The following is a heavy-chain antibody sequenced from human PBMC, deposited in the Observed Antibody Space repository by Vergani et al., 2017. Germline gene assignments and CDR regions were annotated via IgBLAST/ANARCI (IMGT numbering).Heavy chain of an antibody. Sequence: QVQLQQWGAGLLKPSETLSLTCAVYGGSFSGYYWSWIRQPPGKGLEWIGEINHSGSTNYNPSLKSRVTISVDTSKNQLSLKLSSVTAADTAVYYCARGRGRRATVTLDYWGQGTLVTVSS. CDR1: GGSFSGYY. D-gene: IGHD4-11*01. CDR2: INHSGST. CDR3: ARGRGRRATVTLDY. J-gene: IGHJ4*02. V-gene: IGHV4-34*01.